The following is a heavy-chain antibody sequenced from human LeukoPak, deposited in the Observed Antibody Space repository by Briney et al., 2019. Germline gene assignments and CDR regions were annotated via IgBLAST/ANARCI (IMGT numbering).Heavy chain of an antibody. J-gene: IGHJ6*03. Sequence: SETLSLTCTDPRGSISTYYWSWIRQPPGKGLEWIGYIYYIGSTNYNPSLKSRVTISVDTSKNQFSLKLSSVTAADTAVYYCASSGFRYYYYMDVWGKGTTVTVSS. CDR2: IYYIGST. D-gene: IGHD5-12*01. CDR1: RGSISTYY. V-gene: IGHV4-59*01. CDR3: ASSGFRYYYYMDV.